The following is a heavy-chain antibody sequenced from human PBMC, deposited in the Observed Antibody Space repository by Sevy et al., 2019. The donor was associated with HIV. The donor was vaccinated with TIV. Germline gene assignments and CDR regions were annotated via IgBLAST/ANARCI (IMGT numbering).Heavy chain of an antibody. J-gene: IGHJ3*02. CDR1: GFTVSSYG. V-gene: IGHV3-33*06. Sequence: GGSLRLSCAASGFTVSSYGMHWVRQAPGKGLEWVAVIYSDGGNKFYADSVKGRFTISRDNSKNTLYLQMNSLRAEDTAVYYCAKGYDYDSIGYWKDAFDIWGPGTMVTVSS. D-gene: IGHD3-22*01. CDR2: IYSDGGNK. CDR3: AKGYDYDSIGYWKDAFDI.